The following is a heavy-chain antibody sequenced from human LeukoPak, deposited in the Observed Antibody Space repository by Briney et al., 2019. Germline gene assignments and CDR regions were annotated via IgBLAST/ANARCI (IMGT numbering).Heavy chain of an antibody. CDR1: GFTFSSYE. D-gene: IGHD3-16*01. J-gene: IGHJ4*02. CDR3: ASGGRISS. Sequence: PGGSLRLSCAASGFTFSSYEMNWVRQAPGKGLEWVSHISPSGSSIYYADSVKGRFTISRDNAKNSLFLQMNSLRAEDTAVYYCASGGRISSWGQGTLVTVSS. CDR2: ISPSGSSI. V-gene: IGHV3-48*03.